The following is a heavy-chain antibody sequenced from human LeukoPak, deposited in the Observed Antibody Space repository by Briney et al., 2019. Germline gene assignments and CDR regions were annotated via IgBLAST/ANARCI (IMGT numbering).Heavy chain of an antibody. V-gene: IGHV4-39*07. CDR1: GGSISTSSHY. J-gene: IGHJ4*02. CDR3: ARKANGIAVAAN. D-gene: IGHD6-19*01. CDR2: VFYSGST. Sequence: SETLSLTCIVSGGSISTSSHYWGWIRQPPGKGLEWIGSVFYSGSTYYNPSLKSRVTISVDTSKNQFSLKLSSVTAADTAVYYCARKANGIAVAANWGQGTLVTVSS.